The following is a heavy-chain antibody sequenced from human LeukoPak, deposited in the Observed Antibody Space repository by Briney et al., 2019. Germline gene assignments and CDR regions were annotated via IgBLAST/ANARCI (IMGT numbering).Heavy chain of an antibody. V-gene: IGHV3-48*03. Sequence: PGGSLRLSCAASGFTFSSYEMNWVRQAPGKGLEWVSYISSSGSTIYYADSVKGRFTISRDNAKNSLYLQMNSLRAEDRAVYYCARRLAVAPIDFDYWGQGTLVTVSS. CDR3: ARRLAVAPIDFDY. CDR1: GFTFSSYE. D-gene: IGHD6-19*01. J-gene: IGHJ4*02. CDR2: ISSSGSTI.